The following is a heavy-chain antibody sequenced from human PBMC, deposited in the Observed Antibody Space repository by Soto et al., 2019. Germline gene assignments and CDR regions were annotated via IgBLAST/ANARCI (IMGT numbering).Heavy chain of an antibody. CDR2: ISSDGFNK. CDR1: GFTFNTYA. J-gene: IGHJ4*02. D-gene: IGHD6-19*01. CDR3: AKDPITNGWSANYFDY. Sequence: QVQLVESGGGVVQPGRSLRLSCTASGFTFNTYAMHWVRQAPGRGLEWVAIISSDGFNKYYADSVKGRFTIARDNSKNTLYLQMNSLRAEDTAVYYCAKDPITNGWSANYFDYWGQGTLVTVSS. V-gene: IGHV3-30*18.